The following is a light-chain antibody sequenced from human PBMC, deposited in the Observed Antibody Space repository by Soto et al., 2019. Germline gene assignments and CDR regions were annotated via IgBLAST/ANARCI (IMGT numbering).Light chain of an antibody. J-gene: IGKJ1*01. CDR2: DAS. Sequence: IQMTHSPSTLSASVVYRVTITFRASQSIRYWVAWYQHKPGKAPKLLIYDASTLESGVPTRFSGSGSGTEFTLTISSLHPDDFATYYCQQYNILSTFGQGTKVDIK. V-gene: IGKV1-5*01. CDR3: QQYNILST. CDR1: QSIRYW.